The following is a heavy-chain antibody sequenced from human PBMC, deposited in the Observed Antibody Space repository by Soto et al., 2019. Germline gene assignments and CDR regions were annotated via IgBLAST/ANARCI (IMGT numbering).Heavy chain of an antibody. J-gene: IGHJ4*02. V-gene: IGHV4-31*03. CDR2: IYYSGTA. CDR3: ARGATTFPGDFVDC. D-gene: IGHD4-17*01. Sequence: PSETLSLTCTVSGGSVNSGVYYWTWIRQHPGKGLEWIRYIYYSGTAYYNPSLKRRVSISLDPSKDQFSLRLSSGTAADTAVYYCARGATTFPGDFVDCWGQGTLVTVS. CDR1: GGSVNSGVYY.